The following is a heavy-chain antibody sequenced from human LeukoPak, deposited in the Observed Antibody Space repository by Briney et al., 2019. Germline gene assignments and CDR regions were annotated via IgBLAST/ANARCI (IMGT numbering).Heavy chain of an antibody. CDR2: ISTISSYI. CDR3: AREYSYGTQDYIDY. CDR1: GFTFSSYN. J-gene: IGHJ4*02. V-gene: IGHV3-21*01. D-gene: IGHD5-18*01. Sequence: GGSLRLSCAATGFTFSSYNMNWVRQAPGKGLEWVSSISTISSYIDYADSVKGRFTISRDNAKNSLYLQMNSLRAEDTAVYYCAREYSYGTQDYIDYWGQGILVTVSS.